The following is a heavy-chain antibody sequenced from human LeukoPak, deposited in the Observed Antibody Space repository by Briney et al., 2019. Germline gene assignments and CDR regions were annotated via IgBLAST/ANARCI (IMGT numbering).Heavy chain of an antibody. CDR3: ATTGYSSGFDY. J-gene: IGHJ4*02. Sequence: HPGGSLRLSCAASGFTFSSYSMNWVRQAPGKGLEWVSYISSSSSTIYCADSVKGRFTISRDNAKNSLYLQMNSLRAEDTAVYYCATTGYSSGFDYWGQGTLVTVSS. CDR2: ISSSSSTI. D-gene: IGHD6-19*01. V-gene: IGHV3-48*01. CDR1: GFTFSSYS.